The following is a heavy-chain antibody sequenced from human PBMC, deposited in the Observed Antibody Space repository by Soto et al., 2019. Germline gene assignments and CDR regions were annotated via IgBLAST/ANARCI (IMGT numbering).Heavy chain of an antibody. Sequence: GGSLRLSCAASGFTFTNAWMNWVRQAPGKGLEWVGRIRSKTDGGTTDYAAPVKGRFTISRDDSKNTLYLQMNSLRTEDTAVYCCTSWGEQLVVGEFDYWGQGTLVTVSS. V-gene: IGHV3-15*01. CDR1: GFTFTNAW. J-gene: IGHJ4*02. CDR3: TSWGEQLVVGEFDY. D-gene: IGHD6-13*01. CDR2: IRSKTDGGTT.